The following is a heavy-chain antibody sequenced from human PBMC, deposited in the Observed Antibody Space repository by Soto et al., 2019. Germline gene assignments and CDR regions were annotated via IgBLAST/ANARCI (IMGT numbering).Heavy chain of an antibody. D-gene: IGHD3-22*01. V-gene: IGHV4-31*03. Sequence: NPSETLSLSCTVSGGSISSGGYYWSWIRQHPGKGLEWIGYIYYSGSTYYNPSLKSRVTISVDTSKNQFSLKLSSVTAADTAVYYCARDRPYYYDSSGYPSYWYFDLWGRGTLVTVSS. J-gene: IGHJ2*01. CDR3: ARDRPYYYDSSGYPSYWYFDL. CDR1: GGSISSGGYY. CDR2: IYYSGST.